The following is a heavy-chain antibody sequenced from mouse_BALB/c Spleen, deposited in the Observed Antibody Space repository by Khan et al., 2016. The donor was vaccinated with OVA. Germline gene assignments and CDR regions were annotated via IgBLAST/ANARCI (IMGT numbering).Heavy chain of an antibody. V-gene: IGHV14-3*02. D-gene: IGHD4-1*01. J-gene: IGHJ3*01. CDR1: GFNIKDTY. CDR2: IDPANGNT. CDR3: ARDYWDVFAY. Sequence: EVKLQESGAELVKPGASVKLSCTASGFNIKDTYMHWVKQRPEQGLEWIGRIDPANGNTKYDPKFQGKATLTADTSSNTAYLQLSSLTSEDTAGYYCARDYWDVFAYWGQGTLVTVSA.